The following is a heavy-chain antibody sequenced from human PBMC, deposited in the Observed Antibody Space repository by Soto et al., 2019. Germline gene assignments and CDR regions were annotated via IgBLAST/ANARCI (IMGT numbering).Heavy chain of an antibody. CDR2: IWYDGSNK. V-gene: IGHV3-33*06. Sequence: QVQLVESGGGVVQPGRSLRLSCAASGFTFSSYGMHWVRQAPGKGLEWVAVIWYDGSNKYYADSVKGRFTISRDNSKNTLYLQMNSLRAEDTAVYYCANFYGDMGFDYWGQGTLVTVSS. J-gene: IGHJ4*02. D-gene: IGHD4-17*01. CDR1: GFTFSSYG. CDR3: ANFYGDMGFDY.